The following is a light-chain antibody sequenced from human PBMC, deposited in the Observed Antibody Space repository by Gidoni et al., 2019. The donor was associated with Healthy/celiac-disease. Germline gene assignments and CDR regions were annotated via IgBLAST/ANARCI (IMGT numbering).Light chain of an antibody. V-gene: IGKV3-20*01. CDR1: QSVSSSY. CDR2: GAS. J-gene: IGKJ1*01. Sequence: EIVLTQSPGTLSLSPGERATLSCRASQSVSSSYLAWYQQKPGQAPRLLIYGASSRATGIPDRFSGSGSGTDFTLTISRLEPEDFAVYYCQQYGSSPWFGQXTKVEIK. CDR3: QQYGSSPW.